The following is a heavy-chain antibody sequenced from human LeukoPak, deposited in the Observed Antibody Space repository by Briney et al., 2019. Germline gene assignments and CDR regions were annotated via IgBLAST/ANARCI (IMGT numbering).Heavy chain of an antibody. CDR2: INHSGST. CDR3: ASGDWFDP. J-gene: IGHJ5*02. Sequence: SETLSLTCAVYGGSFSGYYWSWIRQPPGKGLVWIGEINHSGSTNYNPSLKSRVTISVDTSKNQFSLKLSSVTAADTAVYYCASGDWFDPWGQGTLVTVSS. V-gene: IGHV4-34*01. CDR1: GGSFSGYY.